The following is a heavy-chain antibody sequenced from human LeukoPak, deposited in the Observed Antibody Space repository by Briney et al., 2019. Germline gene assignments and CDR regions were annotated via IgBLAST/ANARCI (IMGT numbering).Heavy chain of an antibody. V-gene: IGHV4-59*01. CDR2: IYYSGST. CDR1: GGSISSYY. CDR3: ARVRQYYYYYGMDV. J-gene: IGHJ6*02. Sequence: PVETLSLTCTVSGGSISSYYWSWIRQPPGKGLEWIGYIYYSGSTNYNPSLKSRVTISVDTSKNQFSLKLSSVTAADTAVYYCARVRQYYYYYGMDVWGQGTTVTVSS.